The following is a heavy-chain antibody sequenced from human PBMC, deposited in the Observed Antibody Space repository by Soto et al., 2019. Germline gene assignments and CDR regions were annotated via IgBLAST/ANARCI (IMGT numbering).Heavy chain of an antibody. CDR2: SSAYNGNT. Sequence: QVQLVQSGAEVKKPGASVKVSCKASGYTFTRYGISWVRQAPGQGREWMGWSSAYNGNTNYAQKLQGRVTMTTDTATSTDYMELRSLRSDDTAVYYCARVDGVEVVPADHNWFDPWGQGTLVTVSS. CDR1: GYTFTRYG. V-gene: IGHV1-18*01. J-gene: IGHJ5*02. D-gene: IGHD2-2*01. CDR3: ARVDGVEVVPADHNWFDP.